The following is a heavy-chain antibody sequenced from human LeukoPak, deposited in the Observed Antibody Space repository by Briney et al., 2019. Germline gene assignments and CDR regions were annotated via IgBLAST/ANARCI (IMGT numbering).Heavy chain of an antibody. V-gene: IGHV3-33*06. CDR2: IWYDGSKT. CDR1: GFTFSSHG. J-gene: IGHJ5*02. Sequence: GRSLRLSCATSGFTFSSHGMHWVRQAPGKGLEWVADIWYDGSKTYYADSVKGRFTISRDYSKNTLYLQINNLRAEDTAVYYCAKDLSYGSPWFDPWGQGTLVTVSS. D-gene: IGHD3-10*01. CDR3: AKDLSYGSPWFDP.